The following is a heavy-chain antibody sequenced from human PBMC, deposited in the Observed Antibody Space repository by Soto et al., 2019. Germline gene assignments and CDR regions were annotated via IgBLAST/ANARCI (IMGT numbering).Heavy chain of an antibody. Sequence: GGALRLYCAASGFTFSSYIMNWVRQAPGKGLEWVSYISSSSSTIYYADSVKGRFTISRDNAKNSLYLQMNSLRAEDTAVYYCARDPCSGGSCYPDAFDIWGQGTMVTVSS. CDR2: ISSSSSTI. J-gene: IGHJ3*02. CDR3: ARDPCSGGSCYPDAFDI. CDR1: GFTFSSYI. D-gene: IGHD2-15*01. V-gene: IGHV3-48*01.